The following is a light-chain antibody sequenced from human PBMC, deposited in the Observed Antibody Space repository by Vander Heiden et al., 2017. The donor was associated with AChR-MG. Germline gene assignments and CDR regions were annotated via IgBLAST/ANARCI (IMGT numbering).Light chain of an antibody. CDR1: NPNIGSHCE. CDR3: QTYDSSLSGVV. V-gene: IGLV1-40*01. Sequence: QSVLTQPPSVSGPPGQSVSISCSCSNPNIGSHCELHCDQQLPGTAPKLLIYAYNNRPPGVPDRFSGSKAGTSASLAITGLQAEDEADYYCQTYDSSLSGVVFGGGTKLTVL. J-gene: IGLJ2*01. CDR2: AYN.